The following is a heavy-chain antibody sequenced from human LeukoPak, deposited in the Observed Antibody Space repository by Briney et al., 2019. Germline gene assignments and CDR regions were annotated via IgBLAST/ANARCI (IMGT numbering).Heavy chain of an antibody. D-gene: IGHD6-19*01. CDR2: INHSGST. Sequence: PSETLSLTCAVSGGSFTGSFSTYYWSWIRQPPGKGLEWIGEINHSGSTTYNPSLKSRVTISIDTSKNHFSLKLSSVTAADTAMYYCARNGWYWVDYWGQGTQVIVSS. V-gene: IGHV4-34*01. J-gene: IGHJ4*02. CDR3: ARNGWYWVDY. CDR1: GGSFTGSFSTYY.